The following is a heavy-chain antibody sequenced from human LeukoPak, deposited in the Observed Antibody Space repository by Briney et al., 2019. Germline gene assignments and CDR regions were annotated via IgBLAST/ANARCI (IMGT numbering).Heavy chain of an antibody. CDR1: EFIFSSFA. Sequence: GGSLRLSCAASEFIFSSFAMNWVRRAPGKGLEWVSGLSNTGLTTYYTPAVKGRFTISRDNSKNILYLDMNTLRAEDTAVYYCAKGARSYTSAFFDSWGQGTQVTVSS. D-gene: IGHD3-10*01. J-gene: IGHJ4*02. CDR2: LSNTGLTT. V-gene: IGHV3-23*01. CDR3: AKGARSYTSAFFDS.